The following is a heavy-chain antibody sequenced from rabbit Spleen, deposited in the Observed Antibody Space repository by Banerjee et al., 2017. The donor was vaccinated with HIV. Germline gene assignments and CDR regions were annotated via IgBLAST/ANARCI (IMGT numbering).Heavy chain of an antibody. V-gene: IGHV1S45*01. CDR2: ISGGSGRT. D-gene: IGHD8-1*01. Sequence: QEQLVESGGGLVQPEGSLTLTCTASGFTFSSGHYMCWVRQAPGKGLEWIACISGGSGRTWYASWAKGRSTISRISSTTVTLQMTSLTAADTATYFCARDTGSSFSSYGMDLWGPGTLVTVS. CDR1: GFTFSSGHY. CDR3: ARDTGSSFSSYGMDL. J-gene: IGHJ6*01.